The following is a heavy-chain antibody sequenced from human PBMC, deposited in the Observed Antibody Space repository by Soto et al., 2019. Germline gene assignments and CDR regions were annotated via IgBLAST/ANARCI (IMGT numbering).Heavy chain of an antibody. V-gene: IGHV1-8*01. Sequence: AASVKVSCKASGYTFTGYDINWVRQAPGQGLECMGWMNPYNGNTGYAQNFQGRVTMTRNTSISTAYMELSSLRSDDTAVYYCARGPGDLGYLDYWRQGALVTVSS. D-gene: IGHD3-10*01. CDR3: ARGPGDLGYLDY. J-gene: IGHJ4*02. CDR2: MNPYNGNT. CDR1: GYTFTGYD.